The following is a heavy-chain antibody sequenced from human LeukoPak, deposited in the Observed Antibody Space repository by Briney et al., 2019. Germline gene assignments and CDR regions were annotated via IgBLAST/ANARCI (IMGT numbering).Heavy chain of an antibody. CDR3: ARKTTVFDY. J-gene: IGHJ4*02. D-gene: IGHD4-17*01. CDR2: IYHSGST. Sequence: SETLSLTCAVSGGSISSGGYSWSWIRQPPGKGLEWIGYIYHSGSTYYNPSLKSRVTISVDRSKNQFSLKLSSVTAADTAVYYCARKTTVFDYWGQGTLVTVSS. V-gene: IGHV4-30-2*01. CDR1: GGSISSGGYS.